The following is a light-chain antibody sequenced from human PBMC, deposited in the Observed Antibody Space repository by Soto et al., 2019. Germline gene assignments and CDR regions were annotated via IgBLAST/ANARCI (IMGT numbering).Light chain of an antibody. Sequence: QSVLTQPPSVSGAPGQWVTISCTGSSSNFGAGFDVHWYQQVPGTAPKLLIYGINNRPSGVPDRFSGSKSGTSASLAIAGLQAEDEADYYCQSYDSSLSGYVFGTGTQLTVL. CDR1: SSNFGAGFD. J-gene: IGLJ1*01. CDR2: GIN. CDR3: QSYDSSLSGYV. V-gene: IGLV1-40*01.